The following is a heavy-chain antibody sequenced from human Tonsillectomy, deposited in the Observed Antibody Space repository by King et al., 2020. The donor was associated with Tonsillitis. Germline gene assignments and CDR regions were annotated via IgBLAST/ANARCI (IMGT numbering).Heavy chain of an antibody. CDR3: AGYVSGSFDY. V-gene: IGHV4-39*02. CDR2: LYYYESV. J-gene: IGHJ4*02. D-gene: IGHD1-26*01. CDR1: GGSIRSSDHY. Sequence: QLQESGPGVVKPSDTLSLTCTVSGGSIRSSDHYWAWIRQPPGKGLEWLGYLYYYESVFYNPSPKSLVALSGGTSENRFSLRLSSVTAADTAVYFCAGYVSGSFDYWGQGALVTVSS.